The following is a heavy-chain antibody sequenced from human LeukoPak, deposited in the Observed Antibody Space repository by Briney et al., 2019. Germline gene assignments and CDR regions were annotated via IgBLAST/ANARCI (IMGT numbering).Heavy chain of an antibody. CDR2: IKEDGSEK. Sequence: GGSLRLSCAASGFIFSTNWMSWVRQAPGKGLEWVANIKEDGSEKYYVDSVKGRFTISRDNAKNSLYLQMNSLRAEDTAVYYCARARPGNYHDYWGQGTLVTVSS. V-gene: IGHV3-7*01. CDR3: ARARPGNYHDY. J-gene: IGHJ4*02. CDR1: GFIFSTNW. D-gene: IGHD1-7*01.